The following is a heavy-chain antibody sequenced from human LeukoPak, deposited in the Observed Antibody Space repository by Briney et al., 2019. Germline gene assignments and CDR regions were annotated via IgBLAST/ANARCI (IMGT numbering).Heavy chain of an antibody. CDR2: IRHDETNK. CDR1: GFTFSSYG. Sequence: GGPLRLSCAASGFTFSSYGMHWVRQAPGKGLEWVSFIRHDETNKYYADSVKGRFTISRDNSKNTLYLQMNSLRAEDTAVYYCAKDRPSGYDSSGYYPLGYFDYWGQGTLVTVSS. V-gene: IGHV3-30*02. J-gene: IGHJ4*02. CDR3: AKDRPSGYDSSGYYPLGYFDY. D-gene: IGHD3-22*01.